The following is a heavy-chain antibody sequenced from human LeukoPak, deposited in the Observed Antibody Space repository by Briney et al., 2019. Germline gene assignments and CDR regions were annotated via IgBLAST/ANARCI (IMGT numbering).Heavy chain of an antibody. CDR1: GFTFSSFW. CDR3: ARDRTVFGVVCWFDY. CDR2: TKQCGSEK. D-gene: IGHD3-3*01. V-gene: IGHV3-7*05. J-gene: IGHJ4*02. Sequence: GGSLRLSCAASGFTFSSFWMSWVRQAPGKGLQWVANTKQCGSEKYYVDSVKGRFTISRDNAKNSLYLQMNSLRVEDTAVYYCARDRTVFGVVCWFDYWGQGTLVTLSS.